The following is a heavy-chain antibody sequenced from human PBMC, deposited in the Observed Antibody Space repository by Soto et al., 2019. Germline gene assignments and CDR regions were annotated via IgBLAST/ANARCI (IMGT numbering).Heavy chain of an antibody. CDR1: GYTFRTYG. CDR2: ISSYNDKT. D-gene: IGHD3-22*01. CDR3: ARDSHDYDSSYWYFDF. Sequence: QVQLVQSGAEVKKPGASVKVSCKTSGYTFRTYGISWVRQAPGPGLEWMGWISSYNDKTKYSQKIEGRATMTTDTFTSTAYLELRSLRADDTAVYYCARDSHDYDSSYWYFDFWGRGTLVTVSS. J-gene: IGHJ2*01. V-gene: IGHV1-18*01.